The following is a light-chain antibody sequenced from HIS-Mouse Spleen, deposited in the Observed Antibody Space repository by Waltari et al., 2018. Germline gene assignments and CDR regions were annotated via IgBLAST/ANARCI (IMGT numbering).Light chain of an antibody. CDR3: QVWDSSRVV. CDR2: EDS. Sequence: SYVLTQPPSVSVAPGQTARITCGGNNIGSKSVHWYQQKPGQAPVLVVYEDSDRPSGIPEGFSGSNSGNTATLTSSRVEAGDEADYYCQVWDSSRVVFGGGTKLTVL. CDR1: NIGSKS. V-gene: IGLV3-21*02. J-gene: IGLJ2*01.